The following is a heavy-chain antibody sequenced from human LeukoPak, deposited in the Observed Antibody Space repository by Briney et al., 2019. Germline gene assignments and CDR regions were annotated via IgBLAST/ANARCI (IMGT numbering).Heavy chain of an antibody. CDR2: IIPIFGTA. V-gene: IGHV1-69*06. CDR3: ARSLPAATHYYYYYMDV. J-gene: IGHJ6*03. D-gene: IGHD2-2*01. Sequence: GASVKVSCKASGYTFTSYGISWVRQAPGQGLEWMGGIIPIFGTANYAQKFQGRVTITADKSTSTAYMELSSLRSEDTAVYYCARSLPAATHYYYYYMDVWGKGTTVTVSS. CDR1: GYTFTSYG.